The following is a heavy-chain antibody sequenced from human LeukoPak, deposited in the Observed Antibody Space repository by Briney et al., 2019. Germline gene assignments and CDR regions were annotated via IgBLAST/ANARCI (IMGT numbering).Heavy chain of an antibody. V-gene: IGHV1-69*13. CDR3: ARPYDFWSGYFDY. CDR2: IIPIFGTA. D-gene: IGHD3-3*01. CDR1: GYTFTGYY. Sequence: EASVKVSCKASGYTFTGYYMHWVRQAPGQGLEWMGGIIPIFGTANYAQKFQGRVTITADESTSTAYMELSSLRSEDTAVYYCARPYDFWSGYFDYWGQGTLVTVSS. J-gene: IGHJ4*02.